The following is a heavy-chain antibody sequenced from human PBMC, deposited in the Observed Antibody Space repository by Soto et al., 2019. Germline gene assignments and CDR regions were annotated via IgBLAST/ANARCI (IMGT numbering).Heavy chain of an antibody. Sequence: QVQLQESGPGLVKPSETLSLTCTVSRGSISSYYWSWIRQPPGKGLEWIGYISYSGTTNYNASLKSRVTTSVDTSTNQSTLMVTSVTTADTAVYYCVRFRGLGEVSSYFNYGGQGALVTVSS. V-gene: IGHV4-59*01. D-gene: IGHD3-16*02. CDR2: ISYSGTT. CDR3: VRFRGLGEVSSYFNY. CDR1: RGSISSYY. J-gene: IGHJ4*02.